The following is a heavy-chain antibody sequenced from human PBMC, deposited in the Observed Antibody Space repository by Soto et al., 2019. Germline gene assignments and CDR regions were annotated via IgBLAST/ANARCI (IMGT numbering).Heavy chain of an antibody. CDR2: IIYSGNT. CDR1: GGSINSYY. J-gene: IGHJ4*02. Sequence: QVQLQESGPGLVKPSETLSLTCTVSGGSINSYYWSWIRQSPGKGLEWIGYIIYSGNTNYNPYLNTRVTFSTYTPQTQSSRKLTSGTASDTAVYYGARHAPAGPLDSWGQGTLVTVSS. CDR3: ARHAPAGPLDS. V-gene: IGHV4-59*08.